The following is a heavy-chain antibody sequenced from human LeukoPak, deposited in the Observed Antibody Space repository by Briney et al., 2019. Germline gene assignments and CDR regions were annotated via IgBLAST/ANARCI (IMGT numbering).Heavy chain of an antibody. V-gene: IGHV3-7*01. CDR3: AKDRCSNGIGCYYYYMDV. CDR2: IKQDGSEK. Sequence: PGGSLRLSCAASGFTFSRYWMTWARQAPGKGLEWVANIKQDGSEKYYVDSVKGRFTISRDNAKNSLYLQMNSLRAEDTAVYYCAKDRCSNGIGCYYYYMDVWGKGTTVTISS. CDR1: GFTFSRYW. D-gene: IGHD2-8*01. J-gene: IGHJ6*03.